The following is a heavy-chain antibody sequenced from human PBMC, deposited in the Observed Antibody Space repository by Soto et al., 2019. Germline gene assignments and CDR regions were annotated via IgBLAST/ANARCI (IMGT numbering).Heavy chain of an antibody. CDR2: ISGSGGST. Sequence: EVQLLESGGGLVQPGGSLRLSCAASGFTFSSYAMSWVRQAPGKGLEWVSAISGSGGSTYYADSVKGRFTISRDNSKNTLSLQMNSLRAEDTAGYYCAKVIAAAGTGYLFDPWGQGTLVTVSS. J-gene: IGHJ5*02. D-gene: IGHD6-13*01. CDR1: GFTFSSYA. V-gene: IGHV3-23*01. CDR3: AKVIAAAGTGYLFDP.